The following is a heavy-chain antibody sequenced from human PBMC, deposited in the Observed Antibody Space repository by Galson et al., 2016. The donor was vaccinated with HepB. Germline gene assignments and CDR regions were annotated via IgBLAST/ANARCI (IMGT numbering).Heavy chain of an antibody. D-gene: IGHD3-16*01. CDR2: IHSRTDGGTT. J-gene: IGHJ4*02. CDR1: GFTFNKVW. Sequence: SLRLSCAASGFTFNKVWMSWVRQAPGKGLEWVGRIHSRTDGGTTDYAAPVKGRFIISRDDSKNTLYLQMNSLKIEETAVYYCKTRIDPFAGDRWGQGTRVTVSS. CDR3: KTRIDPFAGDR. V-gene: IGHV3-15*01.